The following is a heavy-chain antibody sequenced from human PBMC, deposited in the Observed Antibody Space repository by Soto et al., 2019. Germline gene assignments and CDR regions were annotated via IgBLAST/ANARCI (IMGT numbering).Heavy chain of an antibody. CDR3: ARHRKDTIFGVVNNPDYYYYYYMDV. Sequence: SETLSLTCTVSGGSVSSGSYYWSWIRQPPGKGLEWIGYIYYSGSTNYNPSLKSRVNISADKSISTAYLQWSTLKASDTAMYYCARHRKDTIFGVVNNPDYYYYYYMDVWGKGTTVTVSS. CDR2: IYYSGST. J-gene: IGHJ6*03. V-gene: IGHV4-61*03. CDR1: GGSVSSGSYY. D-gene: IGHD3-3*01.